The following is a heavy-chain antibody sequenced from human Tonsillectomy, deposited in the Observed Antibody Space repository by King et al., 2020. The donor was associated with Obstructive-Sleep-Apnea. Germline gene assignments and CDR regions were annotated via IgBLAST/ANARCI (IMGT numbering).Heavy chain of an antibody. CDR3: ARPKFGNRWFDYYYGLDV. CDR2: ISTSASTI. J-gene: IGHJ6*02. D-gene: IGHD3-10*01. CDR1: GFTFSSYS. V-gene: IGHV3-48*01. Sequence: EVQLVESGGHLVQTGGSLTLSCAASGFTFSSYSFNWVRQAPGKGLEWVSYISTSASTIYYTGSVKGRFTISRDNAKNSLFLHMSSLTAEDTAVYYCARPKFGNRWFDYYYGLDVWGQGTTVTVSS.